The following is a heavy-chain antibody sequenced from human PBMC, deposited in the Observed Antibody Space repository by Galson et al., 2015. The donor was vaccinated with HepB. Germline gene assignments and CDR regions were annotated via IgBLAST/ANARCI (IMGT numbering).Heavy chain of an antibody. CDR1: GGSISDYF. J-gene: IGHJ4*02. Sequence: ETLSLTCAVSGGSISDYFWSWIRQPPGKGLEWIGYFYNSGSTRYNPSLKSRVTISVDASKNQLSLKLNSVTAADTAIYYCTRGRRSRGRRGPFDYWGQGTLVTVSS. CDR2: FYNSGST. CDR3: TRGRRSRGRRGPFDY. V-gene: IGHV4-59*01. D-gene: IGHD3-10*01.